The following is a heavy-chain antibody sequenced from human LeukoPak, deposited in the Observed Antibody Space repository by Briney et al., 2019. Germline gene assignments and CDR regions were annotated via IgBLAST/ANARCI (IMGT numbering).Heavy chain of an antibody. CDR3: AREHSSSSGLN. V-gene: IGHV1-8*03. CDR2: ISPKSGYT. D-gene: IGHD6-13*01. J-gene: IGHJ4*02. CDR1: GYTFTTLD. Sequence: ASVKVSCKASGYTFTTLDINWVRQATGQGLEWMGWISPKSGYTGSAQKFQGRVTITRDTSISTAYMELSSLRSEDTAVYYCAREHSSSSGLNWGQGTLVTVSS.